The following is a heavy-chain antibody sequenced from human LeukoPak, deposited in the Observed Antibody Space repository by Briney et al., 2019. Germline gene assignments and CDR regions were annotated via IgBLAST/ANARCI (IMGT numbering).Heavy chain of an antibody. CDR2: ISYDGSNK. Sequence: GGSLRLSCAASGFTVSSSYMSWVRQAPGKGLEWVAVISYDGSNKYYAHSVKGRFTISRDNSKNTLYLQMNSLRAEDTAVYYCARDLAPPYYDFWSGPDYWGQGTLVTVSS. CDR1: GFTVSSSY. V-gene: IGHV3-30-3*01. CDR3: ARDLAPPYYDFWSGPDY. J-gene: IGHJ4*02. D-gene: IGHD3-3*01.